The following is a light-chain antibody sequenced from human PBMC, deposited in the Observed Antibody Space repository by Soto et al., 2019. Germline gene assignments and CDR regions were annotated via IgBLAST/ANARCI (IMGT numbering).Light chain of an antibody. CDR2: GAS. Sequence: EVVLTQSPATLSLSPVDRATLSCRASQSVFGTYLAWYQQKPGQAPRLLIYGASRRATGVPDRFSGSGSGTDFTLTISRLEPEDFAVYSCQQYGSSPLTFGGGTKVDIK. J-gene: IGKJ4*01. V-gene: IGKV3-20*01. CDR1: QSVFGTY. CDR3: QQYGSSPLT.